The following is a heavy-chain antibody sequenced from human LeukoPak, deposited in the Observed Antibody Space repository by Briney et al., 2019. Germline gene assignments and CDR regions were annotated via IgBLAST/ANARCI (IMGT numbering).Heavy chain of an antibody. J-gene: IGHJ4*02. Sequence: PGGSLRLSCAASGFPSSSYAMYWVRQAPGKGLVWVSRVHGDGNNIGYADFVEGRFTISRDNAKNTLYLEMSSLRPEDTAVYFCARARVGDPTDYWGQGTLVTVSS. CDR2: VHGDGNNI. CDR3: ARARVGDPTDY. CDR1: GFPSSSYA. D-gene: IGHD1-26*01. V-gene: IGHV3-74*01.